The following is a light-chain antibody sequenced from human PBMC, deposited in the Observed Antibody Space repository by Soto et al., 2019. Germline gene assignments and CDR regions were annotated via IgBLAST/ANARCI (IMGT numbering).Light chain of an antibody. CDR3: SSHTISSALQV. Sequence: QSALPQPASVSGSPGQSITISCTGTISDFVVYNYVSWYQQHPGKAPKLMIYGVSNRPSGVSNRFSGSKSGNTASLTISGLQADDEADYYCSSHTISSALQVFGTGTKVTVL. CDR1: ISDFVVYNY. CDR2: GVS. J-gene: IGLJ1*01. V-gene: IGLV2-14*01.